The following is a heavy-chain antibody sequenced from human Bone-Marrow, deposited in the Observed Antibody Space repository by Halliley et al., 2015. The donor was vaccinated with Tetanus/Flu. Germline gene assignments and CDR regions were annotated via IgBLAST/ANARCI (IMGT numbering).Heavy chain of an antibody. CDR2: IGGDGSTP. Sequence: GLEWVALIGGDGSTPSYADSVKGRFTISRDNAKNMVYLEMNSLRAEDTGVYYCARVERWFDPWGQGTLVTVSS. V-gene: IGHV3-74*01. CDR3: ARVERWFDP. J-gene: IGHJ5*02.